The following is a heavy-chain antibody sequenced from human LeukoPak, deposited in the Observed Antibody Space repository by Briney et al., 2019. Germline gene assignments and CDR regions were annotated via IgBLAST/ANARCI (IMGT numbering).Heavy chain of an antibody. V-gene: IGHV3-30*04. J-gene: IGHJ4*02. CDR1: GFTFKNYA. CDR2: ISDGGTNQ. D-gene: IGHD3-10*01. CDR3: ARGDDSGTLYKSSKY. Sequence: GGSLRLSCVGSGFTFKNYAIFWVRQAPGKGLEWAATISDGGTNQYFADSVKDRFSISRDDSKSTVYLQMNGLRTEDTAVYYCARGDDSGTLYKSSKYWGQGTLVTVSS.